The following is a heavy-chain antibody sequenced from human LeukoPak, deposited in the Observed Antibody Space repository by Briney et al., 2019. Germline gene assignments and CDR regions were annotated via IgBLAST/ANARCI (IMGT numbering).Heavy chain of an antibody. CDR3: AAHQAAALRVFDY. Sequence: SETLSLTCTVSGGSISSYYWSWIRQPAGKGLEWIGRIYTSGSTNYNPSLKSRVTISVDTPKNQFSLKLSSVTAADTAVYYCAAHQAAALRVFDYWGQGTLVTVSS. J-gene: IGHJ4*02. CDR2: IYTSGST. D-gene: IGHD2-2*01. CDR1: GGSISSYY. V-gene: IGHV4-4*07.